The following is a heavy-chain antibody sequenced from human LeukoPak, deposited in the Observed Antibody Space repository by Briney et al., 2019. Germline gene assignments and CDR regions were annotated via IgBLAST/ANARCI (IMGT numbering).Heavy chain of an antibody. CDR3: ARRDQRNWFDP. D-gene: IGHD2-2*01. J-gene: IGHJ5*02. Sequence: PSETLSLTCAVSGYSISSGYYWGWLRQPPGKGLEWIGNIYHSGSTYYNPSFKSRVTISLDTSKNQFSLKLSSVTAADTAMYYCARRDQRNWFDPWGQGTLVTVSS. CDR2: IYHSGST. CDR1: GYSISSGYY. V-gene: IGHV4-38-2*01.